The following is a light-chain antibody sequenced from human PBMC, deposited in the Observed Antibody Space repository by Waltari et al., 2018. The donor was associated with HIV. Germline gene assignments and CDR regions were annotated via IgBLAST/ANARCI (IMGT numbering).Light chain of an antibody. CDR1: QSLVYSDGYTY. Sequence: DVVMTQSPLSLPVTLGQPASISCRSSQSLVYSDGYTYLNWFQQRPGQSPRRVIYRVSNRDSGVPDRFSGSGSGTDFTLRISRVEAEDVAVYYCMQGTHWPPTFGQGTKVEIK. V-gene: IGKV2-30*01. J-gene: IGKJ1*01. CDR3: MQGTHWPPT. CDR2: RVS.